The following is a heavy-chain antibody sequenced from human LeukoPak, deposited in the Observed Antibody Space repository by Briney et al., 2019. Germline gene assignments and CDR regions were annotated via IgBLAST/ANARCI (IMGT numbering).Heavy chain of an antibody. D-gene: IGHD1-26*01. CDR3: ARDSWESHYYGMDV. Sequence: ASVKVSCKASGYTFTNYAVNWVRQAPGQRLEWMGWINAGNGNTKYSQKFQGRVTITRDTSASTAYMELSSLRSEDTAVYYCARDSWESHYYGMDVWGQGTTVTVSS. V-gene: IGHV1-3*01. CDR1: GYTFTNYA. CDR2: INAGNGNT. J-gene: IGHJ6*02.